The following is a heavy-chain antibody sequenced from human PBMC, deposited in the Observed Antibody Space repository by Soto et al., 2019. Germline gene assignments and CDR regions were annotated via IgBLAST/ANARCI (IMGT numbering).Heavy chain of an antibody. CDR3: QRHLEIGNKIHVLDI. J-gene: IGHJ3*02. V-gene: IGHV5-51*01. Sequence: GESLKISCKGSGYTFTSYWIGWVRQMPGKGLEWMGIIYPGDSDTRYSPSFQGRVTISADKSISTAYLQWSSLKASDTALFYFQRHLEIGNKIHVLDIWGKGTLDTGSS. D-gene: IGHD3-3*01. CDR1: GYTFTSYW. CDR2: IYPGDSDT.